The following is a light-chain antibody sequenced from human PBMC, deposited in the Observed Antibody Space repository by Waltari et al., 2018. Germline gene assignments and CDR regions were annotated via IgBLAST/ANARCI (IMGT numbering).Light chain of an antibody. CDR3: SSYTTSSAPGV. J-gene: IGLJ1*01. V-gene: IGLV2-14*03. CDR1: ASDVGAYEF. Sequence: QSALTQPASVSGSPGQSITLSCSGTASDVGAYEFVTCYHQHPRKVPPLIIYDVSTRPSWISNRFSASKSGTTASLTISGLQAEDEADYYCSSYTTSSAPGVFGTGTRVTVL. CDR2: DVS.